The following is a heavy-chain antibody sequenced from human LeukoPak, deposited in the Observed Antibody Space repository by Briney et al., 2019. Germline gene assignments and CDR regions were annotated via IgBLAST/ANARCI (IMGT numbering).Heavy chain of an antibody. CDR1: GGSISSYY. J-gene: IGHJ5*02. CDR2: IYYSGST. CDR3: ARVHCRSTSCTQYNWFDP. V-gene: IGHV4-59*01. Sequence: SETLSLTCTVSGGSISSYYWSWIRQPPGKGLEWIGYIYYSGSTNYNPSLKSRVTISVDTSKNQFSLKLSSVTAADTAVYYCARVHCRSTSCTQYNWFDPWGQGTLVTVSS. D-gene: IGHD2-2*01.